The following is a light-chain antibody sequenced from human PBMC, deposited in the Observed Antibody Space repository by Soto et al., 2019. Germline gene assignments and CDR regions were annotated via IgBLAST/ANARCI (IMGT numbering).Light chain of an antibody. CDR2: EVT. J-gene: IGLJ2*01. CDR1: SSDVGGYNY. Sequence: QSALTQPPSASGSPGQSVIISCTGTSSDVGGYNYVSWYQQHPGKAPKLIIYEVTKRSSGVPYRFSGSKSGNTASLTVSGLQTEDEADYYCSSYGGFNNVLFGGGTKLTVL. V-gene: IGLV2-8*01. CDR3: SSYGGFNNVL.